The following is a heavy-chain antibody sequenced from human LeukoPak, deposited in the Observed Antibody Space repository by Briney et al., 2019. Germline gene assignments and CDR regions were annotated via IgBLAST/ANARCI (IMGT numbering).Heavy chain of an antibody. D-gene: IGHD2-2*03. CDR1: GFTFSSYW. Sequence: PGGSLRLSCAASGFTFSSYWMHWVRQAPGKGLVWVSRINSDGSSTSYADSVKGRFTISRDNAKNTLYLQMNSLRAEDTAVYYCARADGYCSSASCHDAFDIWGQGTMVTVSS. CDR3: ARADGYCSSASCHDAFDI. V-gene: IGHV3-74*01. CDR2: INSDGSST. J-gene: IGHJ3*02.